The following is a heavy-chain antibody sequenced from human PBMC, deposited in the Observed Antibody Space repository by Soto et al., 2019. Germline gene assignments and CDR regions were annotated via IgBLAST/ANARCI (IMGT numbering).Heavy chain of an antibody. CDR1: GFTFSSYW. CDR2: IKADGSSI. D-gene: IGHD5-18*01. J-gene: IGHJ3*01. CDR3: ARGINGYYAFDV. Sequence: EVQLVESGGGLVQPGGSLRLSCAASGFTFSSYWMHWVRQVPGKGLVWVARIKADGSSINYADSVKGRFTISRDNAQNTLFLQINSLTAEDTAVYYCARGINGYYAFDVWGQGTMVTVSS. V-gene: IGHV3-74*01.